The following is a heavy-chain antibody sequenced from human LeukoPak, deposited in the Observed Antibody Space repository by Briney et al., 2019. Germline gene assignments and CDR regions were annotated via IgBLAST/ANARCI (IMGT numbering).Heavy chain of an antibody. Sequence: GGSLRLSCAASGFTFSSFGMHWVRQAPGKGLEWVAVISYDGSNPYYADSVKGRFTISRDNSKNTLYLQMNSLRAEDTAVYYCAKDHYDYIGGTYRGFDYWGQGTLVTVSS. CDR2: ISYDGSNP. V-gene: IGHV3-30*18. D-gene: IGHD3-16*02. J-gene: IGHJ4*02. CDR3: AKDHYDYIGGTYRGFDY. CDR1: GFTFSSFG.